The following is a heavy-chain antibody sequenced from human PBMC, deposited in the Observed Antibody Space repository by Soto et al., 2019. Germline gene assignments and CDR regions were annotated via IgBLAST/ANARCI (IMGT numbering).Heavy chain of an antibody. CDR3: ARVAYYYNSSGPPRI. Sequence: GGSLRLSCAASGFTFSTYGMHWVRQAPGKGLEWVAVISYDGSNEYYADSVKGRFTISRDNSKNTLYLQMNSLRAEDTAVYYCARVAYYYNSSGPPRIWGQGTMVTVSS. J-gene: IGHJ3*02. D-gene: IGHD3-22*01. CDR1: GFTFSTYG. V-gene: IGHV3-30*03. CDR2: ISYDGSNE.